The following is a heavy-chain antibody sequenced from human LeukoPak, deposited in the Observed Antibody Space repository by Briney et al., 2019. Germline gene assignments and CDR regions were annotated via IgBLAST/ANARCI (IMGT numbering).Heavy chain of an antibody. D-gene: IGHD3-9*01. Sequence: GDSLKISCKGSGYSSTSYWIGWVRQMPGKGLEWMGIIYPGDSDTRYSPCFQGQVTISAEKSITTAYLQWSSLKASDTGMYYCARFLVLRDILTGYFPNYFDHWGQGTLVTVSS. V-gene: IGHV5-51*01. J-gene: IGHJ4*02. CDR3: ARFLVLRDILTGYFPNYFDH. CDR1: GYSSTSYW. CDR2: IYPGDSDT.